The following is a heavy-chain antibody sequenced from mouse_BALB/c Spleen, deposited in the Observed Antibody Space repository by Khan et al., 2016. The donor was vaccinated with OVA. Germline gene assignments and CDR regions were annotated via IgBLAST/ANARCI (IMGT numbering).Heavy chain of an antibody. D-gene: IGHD2-2*01. Sequence: VRLKQSGPELMKPGASVKISCKASGYSFTSYYIHWVMQSRGQSLEWIGYVDPFSAVTTYNQKFKGKATLTVDKSSSTAYIHLSNLTSEDSAVYYCTRHGYVAWFTDWGQGTLVTVSA. J-gene: IGHJ3*01. CDR3: TRHGYVAWFTD. V-gene: IGHV1-31*01. CDR2: VDPFSAVT. CDR1: GYSFTSYY.